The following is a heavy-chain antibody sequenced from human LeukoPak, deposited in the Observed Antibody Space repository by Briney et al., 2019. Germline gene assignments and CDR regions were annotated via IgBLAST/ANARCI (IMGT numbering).Heavy chain of an antibody. J-gene: IGHJ3*01. V-gene: IGHV4-59*08. CDR1: GGSISGYY. CDR3: ARRNGDLRAFDL. CDR2: IYHNGGT. D-gene: IGHD4-17*01. Sequence: SETLSLTCTVSGGSISGYYWSWIRQPPGKGLEWIGYIYHNGGTNYNPSLQSRLTISVDTSKNQFSLKLTSVTAADTAVYYCARRNGDLRAFDLWGQGTVVTVSS.